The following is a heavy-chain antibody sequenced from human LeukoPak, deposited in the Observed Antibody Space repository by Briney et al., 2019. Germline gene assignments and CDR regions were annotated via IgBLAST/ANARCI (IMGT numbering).Heavy chain of an antibody. CDR3: ARYDCSSTSCSGGLDY. Sequence: SETLSLTCTVSGGSISSYYWSWIRQPPGKGLEWIGYIYYSGSTNYNPSLKSRVTTSVDTSKNQFSLKLSSVTAADTAVYYCARYDCSSTSCSGGLDYWGQGTLVTVSS. CDR1: GGSISSYY. CDR2: IYYSGST. V-gene: IGHV4-59*01. D-gene: IGHD2-2*01. J-gene: IGHJ4*02.